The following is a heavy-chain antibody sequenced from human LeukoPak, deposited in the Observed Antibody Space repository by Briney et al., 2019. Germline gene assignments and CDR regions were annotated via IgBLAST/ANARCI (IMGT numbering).Heavy chain of an antibody. Sequence: GASVKVSCKASGYTFTSYGISWVRQAPGQRLEWMGWINAGNGNTKYSQKFQGRVTITRDTSASTAYMELSSLRSEDTAVYYCARGGRGYCSSTSCYYWFDHWGQGTLVTVSS. V-gene: IGHV1-3*01. CDR1: GYTFTSYG. CDR3: ARGGRGYCSSTSCYYWFDH. J-gene: IGHJ5*02. CDR2: INAGNGNT. D-gene: IGHD2-2*01.